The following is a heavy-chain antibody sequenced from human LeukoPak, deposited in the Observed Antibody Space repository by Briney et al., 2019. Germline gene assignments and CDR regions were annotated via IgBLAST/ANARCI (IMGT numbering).Heavy chain of an antibody. Sequence: PSETLSLTCTVSGGSISSYYWGWIRQPPGKGLEWIGSIYYSGSTYYNPSLKSRVTISVDTSKNQFSLKLSSVTAADTAVYYCARHGPALAYCGGDCYLDYWGQGTLVTVSS. CDR1: GGSISSYY. J-gene: IGHJ4*02. CDR2: IYYSGST. D-gene: IGHD2-21*02. V-gene: IGHV4-39*01. CDR3: ARHGPALAYCGGDCYLDY.